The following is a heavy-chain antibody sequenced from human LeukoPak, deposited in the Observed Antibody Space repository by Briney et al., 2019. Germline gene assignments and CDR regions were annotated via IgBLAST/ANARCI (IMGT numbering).Heavy chain of an antibody. J-gene: IGHJ5*02. V-gene: IGHV3-23*01. D-gene: IGHD6-19*01. CDR2: INDRGVVT. CDR3: AKHRYSSGFGSSWFDP. CDR1: GFTFSSFG. Sequence: PGGSLRLSCTASGFTFSSFGMGWVRQAPGKGPEWVSFINDRGVVTRYADSVKGRFSMSRDNSRNTLYLQMNSLRAEDTALYYCAKHRYSSGFGSSWFDPWGQGTLVTVSS.